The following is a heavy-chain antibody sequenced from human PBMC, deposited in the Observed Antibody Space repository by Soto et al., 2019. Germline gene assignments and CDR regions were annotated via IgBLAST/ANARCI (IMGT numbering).Heavy chain of an antibody. D-gene: IGHD1-26*01. Sequence: GGSLRLSCEASGFIFSRYTMHWVRQVPGQGLGWVGVITYEGSNQYYAGSVNGRFTIARDNSRNVLFLQMNSLRPDDTAVYYCARAPSGSYPEFDYGGQGTLVTVAS. CDR1: GFIFSRYT. V-gene: IGHV3-30-3*01. CDR3: ARAPSGSYPEFDY. CDR2: ITYEGSNQ. J-gene: IGHJ4*02.